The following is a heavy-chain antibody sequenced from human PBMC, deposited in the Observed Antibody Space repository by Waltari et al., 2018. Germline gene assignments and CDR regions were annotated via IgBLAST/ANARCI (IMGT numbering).Heavy chain of an antibody. D-gene: IGHD3-10*01. V-gene: IGHV1-8*01. Sequence: QVQLVQSGAEVKKPGASVKVSCKASGYTFTSYDINWVRKATGQGLEWMGWMNANSGNTGDAQKFQGRVTRTRNTSISTAYMELSSWRSEDTAVYYCARGRHYGSGRRFDPWGQGTLVTVSS. J-gene: IGHJ5*02. CDR3: ARGRHYGSGRRFDP. CDR2: MNANSGNT. CDR1: GYTFTSYD.